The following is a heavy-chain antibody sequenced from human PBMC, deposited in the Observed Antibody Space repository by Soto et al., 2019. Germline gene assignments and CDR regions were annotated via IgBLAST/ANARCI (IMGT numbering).Heavy chain of an antibody. CDR1: GDSISSPKW. V-gene: IGHV4-4*02. CDR3: AYSSGWYRHDV. J-gene: IGHJ3*01. D-gene: IGHD6-19*01. Sequence: QVQLQESGPGLVKPSGTLSLTCAVSGDSISSPKWWTWLRQPPGKGLEWIGDLLHSGTTNYNPSLKSLVILSVDKSQNLFSLSLTSVTAADTAIYYCAYSSGWYRHDVWGQGTSVTVSS. CDR2: LLHSGTT.